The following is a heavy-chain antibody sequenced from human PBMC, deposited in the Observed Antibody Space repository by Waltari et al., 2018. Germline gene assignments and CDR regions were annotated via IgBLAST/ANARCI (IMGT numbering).Heavy chain of an antibody. CDR3: ARVDGERNYYYYYGMDV. Sequence: QVQLVQSGAEVMKPGASVKVSCKASGYTFTSYDINWVRQATGQGLGWMGWINPNSGNPGYAQKFLGRVTMTRDTSIGTVYMELSSLRSEDTAVYYCARVDGERNYYYYYGMDVWGQGTTVTVSS. J-gene: IGHJ6*02. CDR2: INPNSGNP. CDR1: GYTFTSYD. V-gene: IGHV1-8*01. D-gene: IGHD4-17*01.